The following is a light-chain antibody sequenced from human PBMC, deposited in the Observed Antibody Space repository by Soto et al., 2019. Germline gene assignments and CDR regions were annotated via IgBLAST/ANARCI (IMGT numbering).Light chain of an antibody. V-gene: IGLV2-14*03. CDR3: SSYSNRNTLV. CDR1: SGDVGGYNY. J-gene: IGLJ2*01. CDR2: DVS. Sequence: QSVLTQPASVSGSPGQSITISCTGTSGDVGGYNYVSWYQQHPGKAPKLMIYDVSDRPSGVSNRFSGSKSGDTASLSISGLQAEDEADYFCSSYSNRNTLVFGGGTQLTVL.